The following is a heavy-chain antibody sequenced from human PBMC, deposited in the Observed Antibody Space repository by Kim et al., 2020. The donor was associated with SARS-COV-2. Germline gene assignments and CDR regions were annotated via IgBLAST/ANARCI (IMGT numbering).Heavy chain of an antibody. CDR1: GGSISSGGYY. D-gene: IGHD6-13*01. CDR3: ARYHSSSFTVWFDP. J-gene: IGHJ5*02. Sequence: SETLSLTCTVSGGSISSGGYYWSWIRQHPGKGLEWIGYIYYSGSTYYNPSLKSRVTISVDTSKNQFSLKLSSVTAADTAVYYCARYHSSSFTVWFDPWGQGTLVTVSS. V-gene: IGHV4-31*03. CDR2: IYYSGST.